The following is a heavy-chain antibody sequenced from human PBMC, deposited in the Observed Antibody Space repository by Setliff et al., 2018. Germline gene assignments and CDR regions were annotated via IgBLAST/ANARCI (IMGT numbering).Heavy chain of an antibody. CDR2: INHSGST. D-gene: IGHD3-3*01. J-gene: IGHJ4*01. CDR3: RSWSGYYKNDY. CDR1: GASFSDYY. Sequence: SETLSLTCTVYGASFSDYYWGWIRQPPGKGLEWIAEINHSGSTNYNPSLKSRVTISVDTSKNQFSLKLSSATAADTAVYYCRSWSGYYKNDYWGQGTLVTAPQ. V-gene: IGHV4-34*01.